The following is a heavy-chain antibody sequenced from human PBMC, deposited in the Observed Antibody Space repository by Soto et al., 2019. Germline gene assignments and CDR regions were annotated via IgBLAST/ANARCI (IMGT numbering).Heavy chain of an antibody. CDR3: ARDPSSIAARPPYYYGMDV. D-gene: IGHD6-6*01. V-gene: IGHV1-46*01. CDR2: INPSGGST. CDR1: GYTFTRYY. Sequence: ASVKVSCKASGYTFTRYYMHWVRQAPGQGLEWMGIINPSGGSTSYAQKFQGRVTMTRDTSTSTVYMELSSLRSEDTAVYYCARDPSSIAARPPYYYGMDVWGQGTTVTVSS. J-gene: IGHJ6*02.